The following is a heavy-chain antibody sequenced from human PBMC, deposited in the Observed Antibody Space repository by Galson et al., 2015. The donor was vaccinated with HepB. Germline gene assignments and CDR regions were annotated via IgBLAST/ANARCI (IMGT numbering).Heavy chain of an antibody. Sequence: SLRLSCAASGFTFSEYAMSWVRQAPGKGLEWVSFIINSATATYYADSVKGRFTVSRDNSNNTLYLHMSSLRVEDTAVYYCAKFRGTYLVNWHFDLWGRGTLVTVSS. J-gene: IGHJ2*01. CDR1: GFTFSEYA. D-gene: IGHD1-26*01. CDR3: AKFRGTYLVNWHFDL. CDR2: IINSATAT. V-gene: IGHV3-23*01.